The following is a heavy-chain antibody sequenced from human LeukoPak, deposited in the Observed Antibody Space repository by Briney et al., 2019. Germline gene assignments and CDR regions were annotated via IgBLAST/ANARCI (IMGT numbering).Heavy chain of an antibody. CDR3: ARGAFGVQ. Sequence: GGSLRLXCAASGFTFSSYSMNWVRQAPGKGLEWVSFISSSSYIYYADSVKGRFTISRDNAKNSLYLQMNSLRAEDTAVYYCARGAFGVQWGQGTLVTVSS. J-gene: IGHJ4*02. CDR2: ISSSSYI. CDR1: GFTFSSYS. D-gene: IGHD3-16*01. V-gene: IGHV3-21*01.